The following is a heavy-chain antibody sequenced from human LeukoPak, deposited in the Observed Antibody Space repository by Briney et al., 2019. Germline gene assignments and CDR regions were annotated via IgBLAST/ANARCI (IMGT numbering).Heavy chain of an antibody. J-gene: IGHJ4*02. CDR3: APPARNSSGFDD. CDR2: ISGSGGSN. D-gene: IGHD3-22*01. V-gene: IGHV3-23*01. Sequence: AGSLSLTCAASGFSFSSYALSWVRQAPGKGLEWVSAISGSGGSNYYADSVKGRITISRDNSKNTLYLQMNSLRAEQTAVYYCAPPARNSSGFDDGGQGTLVTVSS. CDR1: GFSFSSYA.